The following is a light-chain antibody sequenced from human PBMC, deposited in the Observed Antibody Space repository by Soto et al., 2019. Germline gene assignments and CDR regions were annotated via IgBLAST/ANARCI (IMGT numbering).Light chain of an antibody. J-gene: IGKJ3*01. CDR2: GAS. V-gene: IGKV3-20*01. Sequence: EIVLTQSPGTLSLSPGERATLSCRASQSVSSSYLAWYQQKPGQAPRLLIYGASSRATGIPDRFSGSGSGTDFTLTISRLEPEDFAVYYGQQYGSSLRITFGPGTKVDIK. CDR1: QSVSSSY. CDR3: QQYGSSLRIT.